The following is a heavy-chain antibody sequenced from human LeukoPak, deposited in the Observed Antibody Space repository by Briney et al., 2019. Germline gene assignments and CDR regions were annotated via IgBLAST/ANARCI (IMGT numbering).Heavy chain of an antibody. Sequence: ASVKVSCKASGYTFTGYYMHWVRQAPGQGLEWMGWINPNSGGTNYAQKFQGRVTMTRDTSISTAYMELSRLRSYDTAVYYCARDGGPEITMVRGVPPAYGMDVWGQGTTVTVSS. CDR3: ARDGGPEITMVRGVPPAYGMDV. CDR2: INPNSGGT. D-gene: IGHD3-10*01. CDR1: GYTFTGYY. J-gene: IGHJ6*02. V-gene: IGHV1-2*02.